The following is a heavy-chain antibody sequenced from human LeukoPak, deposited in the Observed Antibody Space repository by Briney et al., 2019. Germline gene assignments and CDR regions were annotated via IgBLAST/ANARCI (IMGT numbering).Heavy chain of an antibody. CDR2: ISTSGSTE. J-gene: IGHJ4*02. CDR3: AKVQSSMVRGVITRPPDY. V-gene: IGHV3-48*03. Sequence: GGSLRLSCAASGFTFSSYEINWVRQGPGKGLEWLSHISTSGSTEHYANSVRGRFTISRDNSKNTLYLQMNSLRAEDTAVYYCAKVQSSMVRGVITRPPDYWGQGTLVTVSS. D-gene: IGHD3-10*01. CDR1: GFTFSSYE.